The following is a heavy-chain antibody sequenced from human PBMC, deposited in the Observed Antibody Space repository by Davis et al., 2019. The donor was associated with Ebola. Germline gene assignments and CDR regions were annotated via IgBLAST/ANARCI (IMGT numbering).Heavy chain of an antibody. CDR2: INTNTGNP. CDR1: GYTFTSYA. Sequence: AASVKVSCKASGYTFTSYAMNWVRQAPGQGLEWMGWINTNTGNPTYAQGFTGRFVFSLDTSVSTAYLQISSLKAEDTAVYYCARDPGAGFGELHKWAGSLDYWGQGTLVTVSS. V-gene: IGHV7-4-1*02. CDR3: ARDPGAGFGELHKWAGSLDY. D-gene: IGHD3-10*01. J-gene: IGHJ4*02.